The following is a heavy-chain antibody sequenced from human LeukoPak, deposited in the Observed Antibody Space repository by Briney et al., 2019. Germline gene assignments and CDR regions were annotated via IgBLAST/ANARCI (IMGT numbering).Heavy chain of an antibody. CDR1: GFSLNTGDVG. CDR3: AHTGSPLGDDLIDP. V-gene: IGHV2-5*02. Sequence: SGPTLVQPTQTLTLSCTFSGFSLNTGDVGVGWIRQPPGKALEWLALISRDDDQRYSPSLKNRLTITKDTSKNQVVLTKTNMDPVDTATYYCAHTGSPLGDDLIDPWGQGTLVTVSS. J-gene: IGHJ5*02. CDR2: ISRDDDQ. D-gene: IGHD3-16*01.